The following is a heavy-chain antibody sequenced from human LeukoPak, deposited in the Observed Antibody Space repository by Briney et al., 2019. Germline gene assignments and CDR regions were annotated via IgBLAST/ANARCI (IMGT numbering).Heavy chain of an antibody. D-gene: IGHD3-3*01. CDR3: ARWRMDV. CDR1: GGSISYYY. V-gene: IGHV4-34*01. J-gene: IGHJ6*02. Sequence: SETLSLTCTVSGGSISYYYWSWIRQPPGKGLEWIGEINHSGSTNYNPSLKSRVTISVDTSKNQFSLKLSSVTAADTAVYYCARWRMDVWGQGTTVTVSS. CDR2: INHSGST.